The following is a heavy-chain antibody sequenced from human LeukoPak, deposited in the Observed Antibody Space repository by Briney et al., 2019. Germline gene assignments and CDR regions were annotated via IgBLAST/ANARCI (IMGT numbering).Heavy chain of an antibody. D-gene: IGHD3-22*01. Sequence: SETLSLTCTVSGGSISSSSYYWGWIRQPPGKGLEWIGSIYYSGSTYYNPSLKSRVTISVDTSKNQFSLKLSSVTAADTAVYYCARGVTMIALGAFDIWGQGTMVTVSS. CDR1: GGSISSSSYY. V-gene: IGHV4-39*07. J-gene: IGHJ3*02. CDR2: IYYSGST. CDR3: ARGVTMIALGAFDI.